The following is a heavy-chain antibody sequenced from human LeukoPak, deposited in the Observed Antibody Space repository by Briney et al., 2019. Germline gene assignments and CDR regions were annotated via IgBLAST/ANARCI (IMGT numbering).Heavy chain of an antibody. D-gene: IGHD3-22*01. V-gene: IGHV5-51*01. CDR3: ARGIYDSSGYYFDY. CDR1: GYSFTNYW. Sequence: GESLKISCKGSGYSFTNYWIGWVRQMPGKGLEWMGIISPDGSDTRYSPSFQGQVTISADKSISTAYLQWSSLKAGATAMPYGARGIYDSSGYYFDYWGQGTLVTVSS. J-gene: IGHJ4*02. CDR2: ISPDGSDT.